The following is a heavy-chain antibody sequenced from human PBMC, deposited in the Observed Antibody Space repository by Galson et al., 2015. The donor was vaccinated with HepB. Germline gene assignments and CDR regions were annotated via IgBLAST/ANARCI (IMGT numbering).Heavy chain of an antibody. CDR3: AKDSRGGITMVRGVEHALWYGMDV. J-gene: IGHJ6*02. CDR1: GFTFSSYG. D-gene: IGHD3-10*01. V-gene: IGHV3-30*18. Sequence: SLRLSCAASGFTFSSYGMHWVRQAPGKGLEWVAVISYDGSNKYYADSVKGRFTISRDNSKNTLYLQMNSLRAEDTAVYYCAKDSRGGITMVRGVEHALWYGMDVWGQGTTVTVSS. CDR2: ISYDGSNK.